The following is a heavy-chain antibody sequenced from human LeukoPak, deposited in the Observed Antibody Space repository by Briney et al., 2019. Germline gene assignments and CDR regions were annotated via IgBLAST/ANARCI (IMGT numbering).Heavy chain of an antibody. J-gene: IGHJ4*02. V-gene: IGHV4-39*02. CDR1: GGSISSSNYY. CDR2: ISYSGST. D-gene: IGHD6-13*01. CDR3: ASLSSSWYYFDY. Sequence: SETLSLTCTVSGGSISSSNYYWGWIRQPPGKGLEWIGSISYSGSTYYKSSLKSRVTISLDTSKNHFSLKLSSVTAADTAVYYCASLSSSWYYFDYWGQGTLVTVSS.